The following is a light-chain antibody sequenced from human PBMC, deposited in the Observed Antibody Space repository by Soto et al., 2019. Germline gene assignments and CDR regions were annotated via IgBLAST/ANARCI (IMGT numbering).Light chain of an antibody. CDR3: QKYNSAPLT. CDR2: ATS. J-gene: IGKJ4*01. Sequence: DVHMTQSPSSLSAFVGERVTITCRASQGIAPYLAWFQQKPGKVPKLLIYATSTLQSGVPSRFSGSGSGTDFTLTINSLQPEDVGTYYCQKYNSAPLTFGGGTK. CDR1: QGIAPY. V-gene: IGKV1-27*01.